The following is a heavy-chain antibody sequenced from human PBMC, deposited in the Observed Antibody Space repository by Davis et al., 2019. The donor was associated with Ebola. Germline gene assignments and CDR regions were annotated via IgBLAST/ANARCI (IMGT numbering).Heavy chain of an antibody. CDR2: ISSSSSYI. CDR3: ATSRAYSYEI. CDR1: GFTFSSYS. D-gene: IGHD5-12*01. Sequence: GESLKISCAASGFTFSSYSMNWVRQAPGKGLEWVSFISSSSSYIFYADSVKGRFTISRDNAKNSLYAQMNSLRAEDTAVYFCATSRAYSYEIWGQGTLVTVSS. V-gene: IGHV3-21*01. J-gene: IGHJ4*02.